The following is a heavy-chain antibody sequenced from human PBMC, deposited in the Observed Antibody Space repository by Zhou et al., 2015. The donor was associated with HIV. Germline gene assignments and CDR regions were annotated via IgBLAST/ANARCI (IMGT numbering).Heavy chain of an antibody. J-gene: IGHJ4*02. CDR1: GFSFSSFV. V-gene: IGHV3-30*03. CDR2: MSYDGTTK. CDR3: ASHPPIVYSGNCYVSEVDN. Sequence: QVQLVESGGGVVQPGRSLRLSCAASGFSFSSFVMHWVRQAPGKGLEWVAVMSYDGTTKYYADSVKGRFTISRDNSENTLYLQMNSLRVDDTAVYYCASHPPIVYSGNCYVSEVDNWGQGTLVTVSS. D-gene: IGHD5-12*01.